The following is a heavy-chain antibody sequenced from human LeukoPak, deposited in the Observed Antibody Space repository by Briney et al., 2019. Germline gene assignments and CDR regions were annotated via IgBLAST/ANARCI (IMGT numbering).Heavy chain of an antibody. CDR1: GLSFSSYS. J-gene: IGHJ4*02. CDR2: ISSSSSYI. D-gene: IGHD5/OR15-5a*01. CDR3: ARDSWVGGVYGFDY. Sequence: RGDLRLSVAASGLSFSSYSMNWVRQAPEKGLEWVSSISSSSSYIYYADSVKGRFTISRDNAKNSLYLQMNSLRAEDTAVYYCARDSWVGGVYGFDYWGQGTLVTVSS. V-gene: IGHV3-21*01.